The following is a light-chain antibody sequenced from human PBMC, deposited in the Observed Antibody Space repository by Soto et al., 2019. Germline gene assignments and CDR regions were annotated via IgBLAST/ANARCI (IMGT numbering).Light chain of an antibody. J-gene: IGLJ1*01. CDR1: SSDVGSYNL. CDR2: EGS. CDR3: CSHAGISTSPYV. Sequence: QSALTQPASVSGSPGQSITISCTGTSSDVGSYNLVSWYQQHPGKAPKLLIYEGSKRPSGVSNRFSGSKSGNTASLTISGLQAEDEADYYCCSHAGISTSPYVFGTGTKLTVL. V-gene: IGLV2-23*01.